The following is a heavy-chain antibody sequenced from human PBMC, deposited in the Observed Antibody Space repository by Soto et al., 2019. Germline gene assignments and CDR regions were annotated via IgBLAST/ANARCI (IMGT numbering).Heavy chain of an antibody. Sequence: ASVKVSCKASGYTFTSYGISWVRQAPGQGLDWMGWISAYNGNTKYAQDLQGRVTMTTDTSTSTAYMELRSLRSDDTAVYYCARFSGGSYNTYYYYYGMDVWGQGTTVTVSS. CDR1: GYTFTSYG. CDR2: ISAYNGNT. D-gene: IGHD2-15*01. J-gene: IGHJ6*02. CDR3: ARFSGGSYNTYYYYYGMDV. V-gene: IGHV1-18*01.